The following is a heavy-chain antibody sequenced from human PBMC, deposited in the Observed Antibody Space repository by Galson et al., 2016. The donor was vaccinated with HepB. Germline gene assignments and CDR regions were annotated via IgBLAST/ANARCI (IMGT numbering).Heavy chain of an antibody. CDR1: GFAISSGHY. CDR2: IYHSGGT. V-gene: IGHV4-38-2*01. J-gene: IGHJ6*02. Sequence: SETLSLTCAVSGFAISSGHYWGWLRQSPGKGLEWIASIYHSGGTFHNPSLRSRVTISVDTSNNQFSLKLTSVTAADTAIYYCARSYYFGSGSYSDYYYGMDVWGQGTTVTVFS. D-gene: IGHD3-10*01. CDR3: ARSYYFGSGSYSDYYYGMDV.